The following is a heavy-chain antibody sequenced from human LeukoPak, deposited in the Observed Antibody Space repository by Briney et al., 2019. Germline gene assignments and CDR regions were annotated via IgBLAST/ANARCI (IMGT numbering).Heavy chain of an antibody. Sequence: GGSLRLSCAASGFTVRRHYMSWVRQAPGKGLEWVSILYSPGGTYYADSVKGRFTISRDNSKNTIYLQMNSLRVEDTAVYYCARAPYSADSSATPPAFDIWGQGTMVTVSS. CDR1: GFTVRRHY. CDR2: LYSPGGT. J-gene: IGHJ3*02. V-gene: IGHV3-53*01. D-gene: IGHD3-22*01. CDR3: ARAPYSADSSATPPAFDI.